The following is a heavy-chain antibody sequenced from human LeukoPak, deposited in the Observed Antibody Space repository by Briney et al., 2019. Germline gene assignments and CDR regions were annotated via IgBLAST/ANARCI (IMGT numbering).Heavy chain of an antibody. J-gene: IGHJ4*02. V-gene: IGHV4-59*01. CDR2: IYYSGST. CDR3: AREGEGQTIDY. Sequence: SETLSLTCTVSGGSISSYYWSWIRQPPGKGLEWIGYIYYSGSTNYNPSLKSRVTISVDTSKNQFSLKLSSVTAADTAVYYCAREGEGQTIDYWGQGTLVTVSS. CDR1: GGSISSYY. D-gene: IGHD4-11*01.